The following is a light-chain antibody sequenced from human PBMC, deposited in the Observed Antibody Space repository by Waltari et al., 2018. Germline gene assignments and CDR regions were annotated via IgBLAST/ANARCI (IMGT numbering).Light chain of an antibody. Sequence: DVVLTQSPLFLPVTLGQPASMSCRSSQSPVHSDGTTYLNWFHQRPGRSPRRLIYKISRRESGVPDRFSGSGSGTDVTLKISRVEAEDVGVYYCMKGSHWPRTFGQGTKLEI. CDR3: MKGSHWPRT. CDR1: QSPVHSDGTTY. V-gene: IGKV2-30*02. J-gene: IGKJ2*01. CDR2: KIS.